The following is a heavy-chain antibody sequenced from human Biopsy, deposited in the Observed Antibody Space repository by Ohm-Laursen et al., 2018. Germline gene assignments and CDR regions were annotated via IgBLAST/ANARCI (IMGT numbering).Heavy chain of an antibody. D-gene: IGHD3-22*01. Sequence: GSLRLSCSASGLIFSDYYMSWIRQAPGKGLEWIAYISARDGVVYYADSVKGRFTISRDNTNNSPYLQMTSLRPEDTAVFYCARGKYKDFSTGLPRPYHYTLDFWGPGTTVTVSS. CDR2: ISARDGVV. CDR1: GLIFSDYY. V-gene: IGHV3-11*01. CDR3: ARGKYKDFSTGLPRPYHYTLDF. J-gene: IGHJ6*02.